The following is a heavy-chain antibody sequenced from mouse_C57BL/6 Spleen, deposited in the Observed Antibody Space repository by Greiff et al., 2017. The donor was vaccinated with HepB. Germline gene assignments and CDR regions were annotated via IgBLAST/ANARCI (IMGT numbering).Heavy chain of an antibody. J-gene: IGHJ4*01. Sequence: DVKLQESGGGLVKPGGSLKLSCAASGFTFSSYAMSWVRQTPEKRLEWVATISDGRSYTYYPDNVKGRFTISRDNAKNNLYLQMSHLKSEDTAMYYCARGRDYGSSLYYAMDYWGQGTSVTVSS. CDR3: ARGRDYGSSLYYAMDY. V-gene: IGHV5-4*03. CDR1: GFTFSSYA. CDR2: ISDGRSYT. D-gene: IGHD1-1*01.